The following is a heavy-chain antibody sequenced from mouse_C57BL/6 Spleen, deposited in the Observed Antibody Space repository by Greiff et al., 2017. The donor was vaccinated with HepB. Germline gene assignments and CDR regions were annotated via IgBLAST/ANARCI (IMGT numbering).Heavy chain of an antibody. CDR1: GFTFSSYG. D-gene: IGHD2-4*01. CDR2: ISSGGSYT. CDR3: ARQYDYDGYFDY. Sequence: EVKVVESGGDLVKPGGSLKLSCAASGFTFSSYGMSWVRQTPDKRLEWVATISSGGSYTYYPDSVKGRFTISRDNAKNTLYLQMSSLKSEDTAMYYCARQYDYDGYFDYWGQGTTLTVSS. J-gene: IGHJ2*01. V-gene: IGHV5-6*01.